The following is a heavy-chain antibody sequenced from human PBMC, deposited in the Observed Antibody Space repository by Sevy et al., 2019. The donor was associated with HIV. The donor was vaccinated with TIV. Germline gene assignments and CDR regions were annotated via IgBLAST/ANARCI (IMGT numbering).Heavy chain of an antibody. CDR2: INESGIT. V-gene: IGHV4-34*01. D-gene: IGHD2-2*01. Sequence: SEALSLTCAVHDGSFSGYYWNWIRQLPGKGLEWIGEINESGITYYNPSLMSRVTISVDTSKKQFSLKLNSVTAVDSALYFCARSPPVVVVPGAPSWFDPWGQGTLVTVSS. CDR1: DGSFSGYY. J-gene: IGHJ5*02. CDR3: ARSPPVVVVPGAPSWFDP.